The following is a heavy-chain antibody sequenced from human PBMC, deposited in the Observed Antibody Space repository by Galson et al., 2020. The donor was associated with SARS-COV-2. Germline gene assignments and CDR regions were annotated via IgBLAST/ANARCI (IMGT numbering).Heavy chain of an antibody. CDR2: IWYDGSNK. V-gene: IGHV3-33*01. J-gene: IGHJ4*02. D-gene: IGHD6-19*01. Sequence: GESLKISCAASGFTFSSYGMHWVRQAPGKGLEWVAVIWYDGSNKYYADSVKGRFTISRDNSKNTLYLQMNSLRAEDTAVYYCARDPISIAVAGTSDYWGQGTLVTVSS. CDR1: GFTFSSYG. CDR3: ARDPISIAVAGTSDY.